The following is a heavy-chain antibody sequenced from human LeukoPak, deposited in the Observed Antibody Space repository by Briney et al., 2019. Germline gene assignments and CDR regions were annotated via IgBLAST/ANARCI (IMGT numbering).Heavy chain of an antibody. CDR1: GGFVSSGSFY. CDR2: MYYTGST. CDR3: ARVSVVYGMDV. J-gene: IGHJ6*02. Sequence: SETLSLTCTVSGGFVSSGSFYWSWIRQPPGKGLEWIGYMYYTGSTNYNPSLKSRVTILLATSKNQFSLKLSSVTAADTAVYYCARVSVVYGMDVWGRGTTVTVSS. V-gene: IGHV4-61*01.